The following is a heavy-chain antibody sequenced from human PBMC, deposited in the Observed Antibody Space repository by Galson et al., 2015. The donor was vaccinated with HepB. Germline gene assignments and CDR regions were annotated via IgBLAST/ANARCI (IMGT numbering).Heavy chain of an antibody. CDR2: IYYSGST. V-gene: IGHV4-59*01. CDR3: ARGVPDPFLFYNWFDP. CDR1: GGSISSYY. Sequence: SETLSLTCTVSGGSISSYYWSWIRQPPGKGLEWIGYIYYSGSTNYNPSLKSRVTISVDTSKNQFSLKLSSVTAADTAVYYCARGVPDPFLFYNWFDPWGQGTLVTVSS. J-gene: IGHJ5*02. D-gene: IGHD1-1*01.